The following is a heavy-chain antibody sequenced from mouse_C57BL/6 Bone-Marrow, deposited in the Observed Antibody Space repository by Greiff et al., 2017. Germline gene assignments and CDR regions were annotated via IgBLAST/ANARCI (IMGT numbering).Heavy chain of an antibody. Sequence: EVKLVESGGGLVQPGGSMKLSCAASGFTFSDAWMDWVRQSPEKGLEWVAEIRNKANNHATYYAESVKGRFTISRDDSKSSVYLQMNSLRAEDTGIYYCTRRTTVVSHFDYWGQGTTLTVSS. V-gene: IGHV6-6*01. CDR2: IRNKANNHAT. J-gene: IGHJ2*01. CDR1: GFTFSDAW. D-gene: IGHD1-1*01. CDR3: TRRTTVVSHFDY.